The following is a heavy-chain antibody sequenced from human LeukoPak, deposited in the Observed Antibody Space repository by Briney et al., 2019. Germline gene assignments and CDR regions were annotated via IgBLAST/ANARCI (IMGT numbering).Heavy chain of an antibody. Sequence: GGSLRLSCAASGFTFSSYGMSWVRQAPGKGLEWVSSISGSGGTTYYADSVKGRFTISRENSKNTLFLQMNSLRAEDTAVYYCAKVEALGLDYWGQGTLVTVSS. CDR1: GFTFSSYG. J-gene: IGHJ4*02. CDR3: AKVEALGLDY. D-gene: IGHD7-27*01. V-gene: IGHV3-23*01. CDR2: ISGSGGTT.